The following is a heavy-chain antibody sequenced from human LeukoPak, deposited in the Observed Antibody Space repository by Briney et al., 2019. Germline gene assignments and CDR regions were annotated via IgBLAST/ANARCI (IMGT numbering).Heavy chain of an antibody. CDR1: GGSISSYY. D-gene: IGHD2-2*01. J-gene: IGHJ4*02. CDR3: ARGGCSSTSCYYDY. V-gene: IGHV4-59*12. CDR2: IYYSGST. Sequence: SETLSLTCTVAGGSISSYYWSWIRQPPGKGLEWSGYIYYSGSTNYNPSLKSRVTISVDTSKNQFSLKVSSVTAADTAVYYCARGGCSSTSCYYDYWGQGTLVTVSS.